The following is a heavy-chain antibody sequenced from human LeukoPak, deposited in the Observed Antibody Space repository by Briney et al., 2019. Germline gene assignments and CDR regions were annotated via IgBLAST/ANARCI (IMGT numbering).Heavy chain of an antibody. CDR2: IKRDGSDK. CDR3: TRDTTPLDRVDAYDV. Sequence: GGSLRLSCAASGFTFSSYEMNWVRQAPGKGLEWVANIKRDGSDKHYTDSVEGRFTISRDNAKNLLFLQMFSLRGDDTAVYYCTRDTTPLDRVDAYDVWGQGTMVTVSS. J-gene: IGHJ3*01. V-gene: IGHV3-7*01. D-gene: IGHD1-26*01. CDR1: GFTFSSYE.